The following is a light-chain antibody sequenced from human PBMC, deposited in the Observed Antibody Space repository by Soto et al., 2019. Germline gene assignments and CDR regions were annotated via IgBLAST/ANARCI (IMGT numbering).Light chain of an antibody. Sequence: EIVMTQSPATLSVSPGERATLSCRANQSVRSNLAWYQQKPSQAPRLLIYGASTRATGIPARFSGSGSGTEFTLIISSLQSEDFAVYYCQQYNDWPRTFGQGTKLEIK. CDR3: QQYNDWPRT. V-gene: IGKV3-15*01. J-gene: IGKJ2*01. CDR1: QSVRSN. CDR2: GAS.